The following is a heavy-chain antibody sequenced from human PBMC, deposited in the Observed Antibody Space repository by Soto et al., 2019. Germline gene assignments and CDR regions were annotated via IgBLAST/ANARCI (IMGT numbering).Heavy chain of an antibody. CDR2: IYYSGST. Sequence: PSETLSLTCTVSGGSISSSSYYWGWIRQPPGKGLEWIGSIYYSGSTYYNPSLKSRVTISVDTSKNKFSLKLSSVTAADTAVYYCASRGVDTDMVFDHWGQGTLVTVSS. CDR1: GGSISSSSYY. V-gene: IGHV4-39*01. CDR3: ASRGVDTDMVFDH. D-gene: IGHD5-18*01. J-gene: IGHJ5*02.